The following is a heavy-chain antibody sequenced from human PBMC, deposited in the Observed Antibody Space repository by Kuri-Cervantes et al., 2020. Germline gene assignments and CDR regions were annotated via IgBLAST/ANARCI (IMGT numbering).Heavy chain of an antibody. J-gene: IGHJ4*02. CDR2: IYYSGST. Sequence: GSLRLSCTVSGGSISSYYWSWIRQPPGKGLEWIGYIYYSGSTNYNPSLKSRVTISVDTSKNQFSLKLSSVTAADTAVYYCARDLSGQGYFDYWGQGTLVTVSS. CDR1: GGSISSYY. D-gene: IGHD2-15*01. V-gene: IGHV4-59*12. CDR3: ARDLSGQGYFDY.